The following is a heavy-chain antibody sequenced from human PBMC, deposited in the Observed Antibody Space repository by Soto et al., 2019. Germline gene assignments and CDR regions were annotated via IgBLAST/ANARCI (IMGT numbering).Heavy chain of an antibody. CDR2: INAGNGNT. V-gene: IGHV1-3*01. CDR3: ARGARNYYGSGSYLLDY. Sequence: ASVKVSCKASGYTFTSYAMHWVRQAPGQRLEWMGWINAGNGNTKYSQKFQGRVTITRDTSASTAYMELSSLRSEDTAVYYCARGARNYYGSGSYLLDYWGQGTLVTVS. D-gene: IGHD3-10*01. CDR1: GYTFTSYA. J-gene: IGHJ4*02.